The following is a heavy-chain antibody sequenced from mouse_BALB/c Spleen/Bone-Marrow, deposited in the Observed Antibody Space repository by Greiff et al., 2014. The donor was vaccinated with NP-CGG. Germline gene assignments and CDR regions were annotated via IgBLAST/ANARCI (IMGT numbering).Heavy chain of an antibody. Sequence: QVQLQQSGAELARPGASVKMSCKASGYTFTSYTMHWVKQRHGQGLEWIGYINPSSGYTNYNQKFKDKATLTADKSSSTAYMRLSSLTSEDSAVYYCARGLYYYGSSSSFDYWGQGTTLTVSS. CDR3: ARGLYYYGSSSSFDY. J-gene: IGHJ2*01. CDR2: INPSSGYT. V-gene: IGHV1-4*01. CDR1: GYTFTSYT. D-gene: IGHD1-1*01.